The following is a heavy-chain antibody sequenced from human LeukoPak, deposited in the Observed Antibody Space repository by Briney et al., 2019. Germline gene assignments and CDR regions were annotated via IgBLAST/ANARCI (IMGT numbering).Heavy chain of an antibody. CDR1: GYTFTSYY. V-gene: IGHV1-46*01. D-gene: IGHD6-13*01. CDR3: AREFKGSGIAPLTAVGLSY. Sequence: ASVKVSCKASGYTFTSYYMHWVRQAPGQGLEWMGIINPSGGSTSYAQKFQGRVTMTRDTSTSTVYVELSSLRSEDTAVYYCAREFKGSGIAPLTAVGLSYWGQGTLVTVSS. J-gene: IGHJ4*02. CDR2: INPSGGST.